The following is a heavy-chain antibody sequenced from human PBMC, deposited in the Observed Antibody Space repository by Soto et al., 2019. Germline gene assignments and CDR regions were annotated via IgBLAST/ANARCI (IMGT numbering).Heavy chain of an antibody. Sequence: SETLSLTCTVSGASISSGDYYWSWIRQPPGKGLEWIGYIYYTGSTYYNPSLISRVTISVDTSKNQFSLKLSSVTAADTAVYHCARDKNYGDYGQFDYWGQGTLVTVSS. CDR1: GASISSGDYY. J-gene: IGHJ4*02. CDR3: ARDKNYGDYGQFDY. V-gene: IGHV4-30-4*01. D-gene: IGHD4-17*01. CDR2: IYYTGST.